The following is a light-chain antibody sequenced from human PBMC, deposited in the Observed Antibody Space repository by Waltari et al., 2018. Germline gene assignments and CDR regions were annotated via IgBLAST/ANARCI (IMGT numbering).Light chain of an antibody. Sequence: EIVLTQSPATLSLSPGERVTLSCRASQSVDNYLLWYQQKPAQTPLLRIYGASNRATGIPARFSGSGSGTDFTLTIDSLESEDFAVYYCHQRSNWPITFGQGTRLEIK. CDR1: QSVDNY. CDR2: GAS. J-gene: IGKJ5*01. V-gene: IGKV3-11*01. CDR3: HQRSNWPIT.